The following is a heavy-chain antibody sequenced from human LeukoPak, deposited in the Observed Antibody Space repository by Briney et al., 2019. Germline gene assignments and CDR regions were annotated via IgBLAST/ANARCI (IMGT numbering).Heavy chain of an antibody. Sequence: GASVKVSCKASRGAFSTYAINWVRQAPGQGLEWMGGIIPIFGTANYAQKFQGRVTITADESTSTAYMELSSLRSEDTALYYCAKDISRRIVGAYYWGQGTLVTVSS. CDR1: RGAFSTYA. D-gene: IGHD1-26*01. J-gene: IGHJ4*02. CDR3: AKDISRRIVGAYY. V-gene: IGHV1-69*13. CDR2: IIPIFGTA.